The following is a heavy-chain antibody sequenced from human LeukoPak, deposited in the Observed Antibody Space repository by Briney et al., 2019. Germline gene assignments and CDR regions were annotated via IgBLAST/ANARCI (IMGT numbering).Heavy chain of an antibody. D-gene: IGHD2-2*01. CDR2: ISYDGSNK. CDR3: ARGYSSSPWLAFDL. J-gene: IGHJ3*01. V-gene: IGHV3-30*04. Sequence: GRSLRLSCAASGFTFSSYAMHWVRQAPGKGLKWVAIISYDGSNKYYADSVKGRFTISRDNSKNTLYLQMNSLRAEDTAVYYCARGYSSSPWLAFDLWGQGTMVTVSS. CDR1: GFTFSSYA.